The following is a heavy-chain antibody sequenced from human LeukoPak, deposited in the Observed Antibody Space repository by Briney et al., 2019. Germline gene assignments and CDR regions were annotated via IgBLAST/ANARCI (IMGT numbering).Heavy chain of an antibody. CDR2: INHSGST. J-gene: IGHJ5*02. CDR1: GGSFSGYY. D-gene: IGHD1/OR15-1a*01. CDR3: ARGNNFASWFDP. Sequence: PSETLSLTCAVYGGSFSGYYWSWIRQPPGKGLEWIGEINHSGSTNYSPSLKSRVTISVDTSKNQFSLKLSSVTAADTAVYYCARGNNFASWFDPWGQGTLVTVSS. V-gene: IGHV4-34*01.